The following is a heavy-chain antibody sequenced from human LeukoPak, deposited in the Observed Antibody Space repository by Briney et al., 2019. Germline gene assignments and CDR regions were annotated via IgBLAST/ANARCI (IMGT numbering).Heavy chain of an antibody. CDR2: IYPGDSDT. Sequence: GESLKISCKGAGYSFTSYWIGWVRQMPGKGLEWMGIIYPGDSDTRYSPSFQGQVTISADKSIGTAYMQWSSLKASDTAMYYCARRYSDSQIDYWGQGTLVTVSS. CDR3: ARRYSDSQIDY. J-gene: IGHJ4*02. CDR1: GYSFTSYW. V-gene: IGHV5-51*01. D-gene: IGHD4-11*01.